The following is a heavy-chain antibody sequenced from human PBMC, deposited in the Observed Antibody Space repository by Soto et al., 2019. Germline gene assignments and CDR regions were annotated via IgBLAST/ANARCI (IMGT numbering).Heavy chain of an antibody. V-gene: IGHV4-59*01. CDR1: DDSITGYH. D-gene: IGHD1-26*01. CDR2: IYYRGST. J-gene: IGHJ5*02. Sequence: SETLSLTWTVSDDSITGYHWNWIRQPLGKALEWIGYIYYRGSTNYNPSLKSRLTLSVDTSKNEIFVRLTSVTAADTAVYYCASSAIVGRELTPWFDLWAYGIFVSVSS. CDR3: ASSAIVGRELTPWFDL.